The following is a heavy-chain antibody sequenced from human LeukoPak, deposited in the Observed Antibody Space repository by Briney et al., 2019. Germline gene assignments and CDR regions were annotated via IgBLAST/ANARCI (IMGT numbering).Heavy chain of an antibody. CDR2: IYSGGRT. Sequence: PGGSLRLSCAASGFTVSSNYMSWVRQAPGKGLEWVSVIYSGGRTYYADSVKGRFTFSRDNSKNTLYLQMNSLRAEDTAVYYCACTPAGGYSYGYGYWGQGTLVTVSS. V-gene: IGHV3-53*01. J-gene: IGHJ4*02. CDR1: GFTVSSNY. CDR3: ACTPAGGYSYGYGY. D-gene: IGHD5-18*01.